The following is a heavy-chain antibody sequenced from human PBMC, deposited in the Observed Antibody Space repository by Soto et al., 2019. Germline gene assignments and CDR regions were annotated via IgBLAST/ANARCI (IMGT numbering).Heavy chain of an antibody. J-gene: IGHJ6*02. V-gene: IGHV4-30-4*01. CDR2: IYYSGST. D-gene: IGHD6-25*01. Sequence: SETLSLTCTVSGGSISSGDYYWSWIRQPPGKGLEWIGYIYYSGSTYYNPSLKSRVTISVDTSKNQFSLKLSSVTAADTAVYYCARAATYYYFAMDALGQGTRVTVSS. CDR1: GGSISSGDYY. CDR3: ARAATYYYFAMDA.